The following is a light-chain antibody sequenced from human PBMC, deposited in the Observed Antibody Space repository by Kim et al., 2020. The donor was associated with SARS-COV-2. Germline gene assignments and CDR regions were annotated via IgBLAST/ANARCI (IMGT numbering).Light chain of an antibody. CDR2: QDN. J-gene: IGLJ3*02. CDR1: KLGDKY. V-gene: IGLV3-1*01. CDR3: QAWDSSTWV. Sequence: SYELTQPPSVSVSPGQTASITCSGDKLGDKYACWHQQKPGQSPVMVIYQDNKRPSGIPERFSGSNSGNTATLTISGTQALDEADYYCQAWDSSTWVFGGGTQLTVL.